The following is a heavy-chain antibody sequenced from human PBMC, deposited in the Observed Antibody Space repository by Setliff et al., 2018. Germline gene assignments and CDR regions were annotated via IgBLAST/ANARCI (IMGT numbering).Heavy chain of an antibody. CDR1: GGSFSSSSYY. V-gene: IGHV4-39*01. CDR3: ARASSGWYSAYYYYMDV. Sequence: LSLTCPVSGGSFSSSSYYWGWIRQPPGKGLEWIGSIYNSGSTYYNPSLNSRVTISVDTSKNQLSLKLSPVTAADTAVYYCARASSGWYSAYYYYMDVWGKGTTVTVSS. CDR2: IYNSGST. D-gene: IGHD6-19*01. J-gene: IGHJ6*03.